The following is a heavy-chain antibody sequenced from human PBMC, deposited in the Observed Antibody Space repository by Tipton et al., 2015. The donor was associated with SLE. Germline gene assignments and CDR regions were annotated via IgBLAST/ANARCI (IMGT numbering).Heavy chain of an antibody. CDR3: ASIALIVSGDY. V-gene: IGHV3-74*03. J-gene: IGHJ4*02. D-gene: IGHD3-22*01. Sequence: GSLRLSCAASGLSFSSYRMHWVRQAPGKGLVWVSGISSDGRSTTYADSVKGRFTISRDNAKNTLYLQMNSLRADDTAVYYCASIALIVSGDYWGQGTLVTVSS. CDR1: GLSFSSYR. CDR2: ISSDGRST.